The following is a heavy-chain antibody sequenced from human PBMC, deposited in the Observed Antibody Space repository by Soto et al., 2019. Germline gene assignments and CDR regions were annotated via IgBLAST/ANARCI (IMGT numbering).Heavy chain of an antibody. D-gene: IGHD3-16*01. J-gene: IGHJ4*02. CDR1: GYTFTGYY. CDR3: ARDVSYVWGSYTRALDY. CDR2: INPNSGGT. Sequence: ASVKVSCKASGYTFTGYYMHWVRQAPGQGLEWMGWINPNSGGTNYAQKFQGWVTMTRDTSISTAYMELSRLRSDDTAVYYCARDVSYVWGSYTRALDYWGQGTLVTVSS. V-gene: IGHV1-2*04.